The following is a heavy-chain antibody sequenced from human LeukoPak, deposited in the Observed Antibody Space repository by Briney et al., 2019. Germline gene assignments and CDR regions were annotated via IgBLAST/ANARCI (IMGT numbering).Heavy chain of an antibody. CDR2: VNDSGGT. D-gene: IGHD1-26*01. CDR1: IDSFTNYY. J-gene: IGHJ5*02. Sequence: SETLSLTCAVYIDSFTNYYWNWIRQTPGKGLEWIGEVNDSGGTNINLSLRSRVILSVDTSKNQFSLKLISVTAADTAVYYCARGQGATVTQVGKNWFDPWGQGTRVIVSS. CDR3: ARGQGATVTQVGKNWFDP. V-gene: IGHV4-34*01.